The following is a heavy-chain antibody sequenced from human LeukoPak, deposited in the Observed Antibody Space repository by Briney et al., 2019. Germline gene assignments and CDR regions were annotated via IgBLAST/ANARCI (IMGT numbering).Heavy chain of an antibody. V-gene: IGHV3-23*01. CDR2: ISGGGGST. CDR1: EFTFSNYA. D-gene: IGHD1-14*01. J-gene: IGHJ5*02. CDR3: AKGSGINHYHWIDP. Sequence: GGSLRLSCAASEFTFSNYAMNWVRQAPGKGLEWVSGISGGGGSTYYADSVKGRFTISRDNSKNTLYLQLDCLRAEDTALYYCAKGSGINHYHWIDPRGQGTLVTVSS.